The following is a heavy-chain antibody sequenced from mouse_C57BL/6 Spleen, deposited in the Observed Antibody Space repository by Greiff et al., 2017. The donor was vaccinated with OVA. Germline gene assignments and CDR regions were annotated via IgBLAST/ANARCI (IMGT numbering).Heavy chain of an antibody. Sequence: EVQVVESGGGLVQPGGSLSLSCAASGFTFTDYYMSWVRQPPGKALEWLGFIRNKANGYTTEYSASVKGRFTISRDNSQSILYLQMNALRAEDSATYYCARYSYGPWYFDVWGTGTTVTVSS. D-gene: IGHD1-1*01. V-gene: IGHV7-3*01. J-gene: IGHJ1*03. CDR1: GFTFTDYY. CDR3: ARYSYGPWYFDV. CDR2: IRNKANGYTT.